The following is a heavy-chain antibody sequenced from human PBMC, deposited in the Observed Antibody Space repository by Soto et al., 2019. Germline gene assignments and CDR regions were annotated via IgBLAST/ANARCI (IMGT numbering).Heavy chain of an antibody. CDR1: GFTFSSHA. CDR3: AKVSSSWYAGFFDL. Sequence: EVQLLESGGGLVQPGRSLRLSCTASGFTFSSHAMTWVRHAPGKGLEWVSGLSDSGDSIYYADSVKGRFTIYSDNSMNTLYLQMNTLRVEDTAVYYCAKVSSSWYAGFFDLWGQGTLVTVSS. V-gene: IGHV3-23*01. CDR2: LSDSGDSI. J-gene: IGHJ4*02. D-gene: IGHD6-13*01.